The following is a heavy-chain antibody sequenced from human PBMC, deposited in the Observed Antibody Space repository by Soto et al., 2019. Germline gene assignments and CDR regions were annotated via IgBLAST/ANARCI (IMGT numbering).Heavy chain of an antibody. J-gene: IGHJ4*02. V-gene: IGHV3-30*18. D-gene: IGHD1-1*01. Sequence: GGSLRLSCAASGFTFSSYGMHWVRQAPGKGLEWVAVISYDGSNKYYADSVKGRFTISRDNSKNTLYLQMNSLRAEDTAVYYCAKDTLGDVETATTFAYWGQGTLVTVPS. CDR2: ISYDGSNK. CDR3: AKDTLGDVETATTFAY. CDR1: GFTFSSYG.